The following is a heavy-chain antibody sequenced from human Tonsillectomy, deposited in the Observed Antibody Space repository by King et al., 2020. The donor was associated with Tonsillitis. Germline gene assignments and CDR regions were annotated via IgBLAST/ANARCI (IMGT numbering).Heavy chain of an antibody. CDR3: ARERVRSEYYHSSGFDY. J-gene: IGHJ4*02. CDR2: IYYSGST. V-gene: IGHV4-30-2*01. Sequence: LQLQESGSGLVKPSQTLSLTCAVSGGSISSGGYSWSWIRQPPGKGLEWIGYIYYSGSTYYNPSLKSRVTISVDRSKNQFSLKLSSVTAADTAVYYCARERVRSEYYHSSGFDYWGQGTLVTLSS. CDR1: GGSISSGGYS. D-gene: IGHD3-22*01.